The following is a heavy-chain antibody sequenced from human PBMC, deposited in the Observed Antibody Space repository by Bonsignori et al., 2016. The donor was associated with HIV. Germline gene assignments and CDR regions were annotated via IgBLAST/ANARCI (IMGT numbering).Heavy chain of an antibody. V-gene: IGHV3-74*01. CDR2: INSDGSST. J-gene: IGHJ3*02. CDR3: ARFSGSSWYYRSGGAFDI. D-gene: IGHD6-13*01. Sequence: WIRQPPGKGLVWVSRINSDGSSTSYADSVKGRFTISRDNAKNTLYLQMNSLRAEDTAIYYCARFSGSSWYYRSGGAFDIWGQGTMVTVSS.